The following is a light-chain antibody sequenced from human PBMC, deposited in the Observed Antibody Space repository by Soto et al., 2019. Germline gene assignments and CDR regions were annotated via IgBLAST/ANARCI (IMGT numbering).Light chain of an antibody. CDR3: ATWDDSLNVV. CDR2: SND. V-gene: IGLV1-44*01. Sequence: QSVLTQPPSASGTPGQRVTISCSGSSSNVGTNHVNWYQQLPGTAPKLLIYSNDQRPSAVPGRFSGSKSGTSASLAISGLLSEDEADYYCATWDDSLNVVFGGGTKLTVL. J-gene: IGLJ2*01. CDR1: SSNVGTNH.